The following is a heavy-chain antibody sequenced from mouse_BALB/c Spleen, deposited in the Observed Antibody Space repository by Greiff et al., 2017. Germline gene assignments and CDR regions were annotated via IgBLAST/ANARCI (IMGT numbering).Heavy chain of an antibody. J-gene: IGHJ4*01. Sequence: EVQLVESGGGLVKPGGSLKLSCAASGFAFSSYDMSWVRQTPEKRLEWVAYISSGGGSTYYPDTVKGRFTISRDNAKNTLYLQMSSLKSEDTAMYYCARLGYDNAMDYWGQGTSVTVSS. CDR2: ISSGGGST. CDR3: ARLGYDNAMDY. V-gene: IGHV5-12-1*01. CDR1: GFAFSSYD. D-gene: IGHD2-14*01.